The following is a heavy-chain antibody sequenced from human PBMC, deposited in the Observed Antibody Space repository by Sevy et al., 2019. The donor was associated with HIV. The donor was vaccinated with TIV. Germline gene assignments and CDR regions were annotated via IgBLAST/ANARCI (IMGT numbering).Heavy chain of an antibody. CDR1: GFSFSGYA. CDR2: ISFDGSNK. J-gene: IGHJ4*02. CDR3: AKEGAYSYTTYFDY. V-gene: IGHV3-30*18. Sequence: GGSLRLSCAASGFSFSGYAIHWVRQAPGKGLEWVAAISFDGSNKYYADSVKGRFTISRDNSKNTLFLQMNSLRAEDTAVYYCAKEGAYSYTTYFDYWRQGTVVTVSS. D-gene: IGHD1-26*01.